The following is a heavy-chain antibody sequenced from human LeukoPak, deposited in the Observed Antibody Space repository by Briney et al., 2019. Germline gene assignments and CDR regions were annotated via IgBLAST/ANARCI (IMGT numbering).Heavy chain of an antibody. CDR1: GFTFSSYT. Sequence: GGSLRLSCAASGFTFSSYTMHWVRHAPGKGLEWVSLISWDGGSTYYADSVRGRFTISRDNSKNSLYLQMNSLRTEDTALYYCAKEAPADGHLLSYYFDYWGQGTLVTVSS. J-gene: IGHJ4*02. D-gene: IGHD1-26*01. CDR2: ISWDGGST. CDR3: AKEAPADGHLLSYYFDY. V-gene: IGHV3-43*01.